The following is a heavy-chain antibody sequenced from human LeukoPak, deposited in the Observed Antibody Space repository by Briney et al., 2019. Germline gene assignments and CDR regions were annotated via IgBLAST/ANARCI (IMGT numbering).Heavy chain of an antibody. CDR1: GGSIGSGYY. D-gene: IGHD2-21*02. CDR3: TRDIGDFVSDF. V-gene: IGHV4-39*02. J-gene: IGHJ4*02. CDR2: IHYGGTT. Sequence: SETLSLTCTVSGGSIGSGYYWAWIRQPPGKGLEWIGSIHYGGTTHYNPSLQSRVTISADTSKNQFALDLRSVTAADTAVYYCTRDIGDFVSDFWGQGTLVTVSS.